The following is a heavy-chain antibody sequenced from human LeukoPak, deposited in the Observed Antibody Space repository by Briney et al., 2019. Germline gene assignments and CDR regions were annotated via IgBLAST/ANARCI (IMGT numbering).Heavy chain of an antibody. CDR3: ARHQTSYSGYDIPTYFDY. Sequence: SETLSLTCTVSGGSISDSYCTWFRQPPGKGLEWMGYIYNTGRTDYNPSLKSRVTISVDTSKNQFSLKLSSVTAADTAVYYCARHQTSYSGYDIPTYFDYWGQGTLVTVSS. V-gene: IGHV4-59*08. CDR2: IYNTGRT. J-gene: IGHJ4*02. CDR1: GGSISDSY. D-gene: IGHD5-12*01.